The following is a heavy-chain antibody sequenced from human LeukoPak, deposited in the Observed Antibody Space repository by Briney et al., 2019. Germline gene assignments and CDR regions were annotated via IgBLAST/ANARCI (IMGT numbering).Heavy chain of an antibody. CDR3: ARDHQLPLLGWFDP. J-gene: IGHJ5*02. CDR2: INPNSGGT. V-gene: IGHV1-2*02. CDR1: GYTFTSYD. Sequence: GASVKVSCKASGYTFTSYDINWVRQATGQGLEWMGWINPNSGGTNYAQKFQGRVTMTRDTSISTAYMELSRLRSDDTAVYYCARDHQLPLLGWFDPWGQGTLVTVSS. D-gene: IGHD2-2*01.